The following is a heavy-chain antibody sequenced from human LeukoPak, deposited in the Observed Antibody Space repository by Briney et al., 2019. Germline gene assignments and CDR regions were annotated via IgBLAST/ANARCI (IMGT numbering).Heavy chain of an antibody. Sequence: GGSLRLSCAASGFTFSNYWMSWVRQAPGKGLEWVGFIRSKAYGGTTEYAASVKGRFTISRDDSKSIAYLQMNSLKTEDTAVYYCTRVDDARPFDYWGQGTLVTVSS. CDR3: TRVDDARPFDY. CDR2: IRSKAYGGTT. D-gene: IGHD6-6*01. J-gene: IGHJ4*02. CDR1: GFTFSNYW. V-gene: IGHV3-49*04.